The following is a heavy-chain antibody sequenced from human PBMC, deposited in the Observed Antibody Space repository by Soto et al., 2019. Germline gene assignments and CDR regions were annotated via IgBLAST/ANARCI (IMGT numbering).Heavy chain of an antibody. CDR3: TRVVDGSAGEFDY. D-gene: IGHD3-10*01. Sequence: GGSLRLSCAASGFPLSSYWMHWVRQAPGEGLVWVSRIGSSGGGTTYADSVKGRFTISRDNAKNTLYLQMNSLRAEDTAVYFCTRVVDGSAGEFDYWGQGTLVT. CDR1: GFPLSSYW. J-gene: IGHJ4*02. V-gene: IGHV3-74*01. CDR2: IGSSGGGT.